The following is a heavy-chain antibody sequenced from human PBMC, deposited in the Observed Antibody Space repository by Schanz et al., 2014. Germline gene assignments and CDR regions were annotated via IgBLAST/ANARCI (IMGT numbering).Heavy chain of an antibody. Sequence: QVQLQESGPGLVKPSQTLSLTCTVSGGSVSSGGDYWSWIRQHPGKGLEWIGFISYSGSTYYNPARKSRVTISVDTSKNQYSLNLSSAAAADTAVYCCARDRGHGDLPGDIWGQGTMVTVSS. CDR1: GGSVSSGGDY. CDR3: ARDRGHGDLPGDI. J-gene: IGHJ3*02. V-gene: IGHV4-31*03. CDR2: ISYSGST. D-gene: IGHD4-17*01.